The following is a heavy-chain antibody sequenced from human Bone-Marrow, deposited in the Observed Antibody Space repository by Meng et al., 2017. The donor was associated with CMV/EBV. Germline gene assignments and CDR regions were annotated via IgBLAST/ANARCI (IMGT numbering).Heavy chain of an antibody. J-gene: IGHJ4*02. CDR3: ASSVMLDY. CDR2: ISYDGSNK. V-gene: IGHV3-30*04. Sequence: GGSLRLSCAASRFTFSSYAMHWVRQAPGKGLEWVAVISYDGSNKYYADSVKGRFTISRDNSKNTLYLQMNSLRAEDTAVYYGASSVMLDYWGQGTLITVSS. CDR1: RFTFSSYA. D-gene: IGHD3-16*01.